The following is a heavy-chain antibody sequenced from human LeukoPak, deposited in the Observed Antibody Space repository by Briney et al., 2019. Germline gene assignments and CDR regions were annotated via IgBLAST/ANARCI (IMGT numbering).Heavy chain of an antibody. V-gene: IGHV4-59*01. D-gene: IGHD6-13*01. J-gene: IGHJ4*02. Sequence: PSETLSLTCTVSGGSISSYYWSWIRQPPGKGLEWIAYIYYTGSTNYNPSLKSRVTMSVDTSKNQFSLKLSSVTAADTAMYYCARGQQLVQYYFDYWGQGTLVTVSS. CDR2: IYYTGST. CDR3: ARGQQLVQYYFDY. CDR1: GGSISSYY.